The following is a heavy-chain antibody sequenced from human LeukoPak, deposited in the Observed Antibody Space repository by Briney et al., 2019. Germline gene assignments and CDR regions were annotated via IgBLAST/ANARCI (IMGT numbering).Heavy chain of an antibody. CDR3: ATVKIAVAGLGY. CDR2: INPNSGGT. D-gene: IGHD6-19*01. CDR1: GYTSTGYY. V-gene: IGHV1-2*02. J-gene: IGHJ4*02. Sequence: ASVKVSCKASGYTSTGYYMHWVRQAPGQGLEWMGWINPNSGGTNYAQKFQGRVTMTRDTSISTAYMELSRLRSDDTAVYYCATVKIAVAGLGYWGQGTLVTVSS.